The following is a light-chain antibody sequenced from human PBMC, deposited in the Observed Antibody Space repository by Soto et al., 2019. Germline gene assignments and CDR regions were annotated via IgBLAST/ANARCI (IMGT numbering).Light chain of an antibody. CDR3: QQRSDWPIT. J-gene: IGKJ5*01. CDR2: EAS. V-gene: IGKV3-11*01. Sequence: EIVLTQSPATLSLSPGERATLSCRGSQSVRSHLVWYQQKPGQAPRLLIYEASNRATGIQAMFSGSGSGTDFTLTISSLEPEDFAVYYCQQRSDWPITFGQGTRLEIK. CDR1: QSVRSH.